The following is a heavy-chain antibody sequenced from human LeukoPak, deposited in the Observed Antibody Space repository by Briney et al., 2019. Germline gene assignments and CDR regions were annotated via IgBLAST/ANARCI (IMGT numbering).Heavy chain of an antibody. CDR2: INYSGSA. J-gene: IGHJ4*02. Sequence: SKTLSLTCTVSGGSITSSSYFWAWIRQPPGKGLEWIGSINYSGSAYYNPSLKSRVTISVDTSKNQFYLKLSSVTAADTALYYCARDARIVGATTVDFWGQGTLVTVSS. V-gene: IGHV4-39*07. CDR3: ARDARIVGATTVDF. D-gene: IGHD1-26*01. CDR1: GGSITSSSYF.